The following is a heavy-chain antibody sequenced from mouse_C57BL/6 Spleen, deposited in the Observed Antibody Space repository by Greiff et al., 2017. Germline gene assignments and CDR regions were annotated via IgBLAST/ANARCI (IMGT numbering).Heavy chain of an antibody. CDR3: AGLNWDGSWFAY. CDR1: GYTFTSYW. J-gene: IGHJ3*01. D-gene: IGHD4-1*01. Sequence: VQLQQPGAELVRPGSSVKLSCKASGYTFTSYWMHWVKQRPIQGLEWIGNIDPSDSETHYNQKFKDKATLTVDKSSSTAYMQLSSLTSEDSAVYYCAGLNWDGSWFAYWGQGTLVTVSA. V-gene: IGHV1-52*01. CDR2: IDPSDSET.